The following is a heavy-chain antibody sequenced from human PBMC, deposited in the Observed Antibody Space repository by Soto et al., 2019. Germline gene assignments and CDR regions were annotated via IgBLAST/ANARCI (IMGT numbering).Heavy chain of an antibody. CDR2: ISSSSSYI. D-gene: IGHD6-13*01. CDR3: ARDRGKQLAPPYYYYMDV. Sequence: EVQLVESGGGLVKPGGSLRLSCAASGFTFSSYSMNWVRQAPGKGLEWVSSISSSSSYIYYADSVKGRFTISRDNAKNSLYLQMNSLRAEDTAVYYWARDRGKQLAPPYYYYMDVWGKGTTVTVSS. V-gene: IGHV3-21*01. CDR1: GFTFSSYS. J-gene: IGHJ6*03.